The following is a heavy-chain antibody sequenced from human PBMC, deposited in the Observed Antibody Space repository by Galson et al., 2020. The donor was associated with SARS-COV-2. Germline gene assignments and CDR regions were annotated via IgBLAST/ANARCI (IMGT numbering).Heavy chain of an antibody. D-gene: IGHD2-2*01. J-gene: IGHJ6*02. CDR3: ALAATSGVVPADYSDYGIDV. CDR1: GFTFSSSW. V-gene: IGHV3-7*01. Sequence: TGGSLRLSCAASGFTFSSSWMSWVRQAPGNGLEWVANIKQDGSEKYYVDSVKGRFSISRDNAKNSLYLQMNSRRAEDTAVYYFALAATSGVVPADYSDYGIDVWGQGTTVTVS. CDR2: IKQDGSEK.